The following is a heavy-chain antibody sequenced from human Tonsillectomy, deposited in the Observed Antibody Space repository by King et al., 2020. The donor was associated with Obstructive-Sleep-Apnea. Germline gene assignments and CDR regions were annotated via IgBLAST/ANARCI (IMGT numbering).Heavy chain of an antibody. V-gene: IGHV1-58*02. J-gene: IGHJ6*02. D-gene: IGHD6-19*01. CDR1: GFTFTSSA. Sequence: KQLVQSGPEVKKPGTSVKVSCKASGFTFTSSAMQWVRQARGQRLEWIGWIVVGSGNTKYAQKFQERVTITRDMSTSTAYMELSSLRSEDTDVYYWSADPVAVADPTYYYYGMDVWGQGTTVTVSS. CDR2: IVVGSGNT. CDR3: SADPVAVADPTYYYYGMDV.